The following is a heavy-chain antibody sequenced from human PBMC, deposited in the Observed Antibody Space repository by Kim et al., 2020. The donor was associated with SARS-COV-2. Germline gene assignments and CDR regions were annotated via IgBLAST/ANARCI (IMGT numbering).Heavy chain of an antibody. D-gene: IGHD5-18*01. J-gene: IGHJ4*02. Sequence: SETLSLTCAVYGGSFSGYYWSWIRQPPGKGLEWIGEINHSGSTNYNPSLKSRVTISVDTSKNQFSLKLSSVTAADTAVYYCARGKRSGYSYGYYYWGQGTLVTVSS. V-gene: IGHV4-34*01. CDR3: ARGKRSGYSYGYYY. CDR2: INHSGST. CDR1: GGSFSGYY.